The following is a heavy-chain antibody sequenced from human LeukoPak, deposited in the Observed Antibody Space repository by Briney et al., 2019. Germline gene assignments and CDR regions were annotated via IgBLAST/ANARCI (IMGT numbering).Heavy chain of an antibody. CDR2: INPNSGNT. CDR1: GYTFTSYD. V-gene: IGHV1-8*01. CDR3: ARGQLLAGVVVIPGIDY. J-gene: IGHJ4*02. Sequence: SSVKVSCKASGYTFTSYDINWVRQATGQGLEWMGWINPNSGNTGYAQKFQGRVTMTRNTSISTAYMELSSLRSEDTAVYYCARGQLLAGVVVIPGIDYWGQGTLVTVSS. D-gene: IGHD3-22*01.